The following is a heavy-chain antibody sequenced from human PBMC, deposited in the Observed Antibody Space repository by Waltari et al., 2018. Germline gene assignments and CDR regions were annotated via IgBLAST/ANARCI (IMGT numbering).Heavy chain of an antibody. J-gene: IGHJ6*02. CDR3: ARVHGSESPLAWGTDV. CDR2: NHDSGDT. D-gene: IGHD2-21*01. Sequence: QVQLQESGPGLVKPAETLSLSGTVYGAALPNYHWSWILRHPGKGLKYIGYNHDSGDTNHSPSRRSRVSMSLDTSKNQFSLKISSVTAADSAVYYCARVHGSESPLAWGTDVWGQGTAVTVSS. V-gene: IGHV4-59*01. CDR1: GAALPNYH.